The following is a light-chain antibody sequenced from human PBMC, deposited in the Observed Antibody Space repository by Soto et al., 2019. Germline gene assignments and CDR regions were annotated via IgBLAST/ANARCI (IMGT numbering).Light chain of an antibody. CDR2: GAS. J-gene: IGKJ5*01. Sequence: EIVLTQSPGTLSLSPGERATLSCRASHSVSSSYLAWYQQKPGQAPRLLIYGASSRATGIPDRFSGSGSGTDFTLTIIRLEPEHFAVYYCQQYGSSPPITFGQGTRLEIK. CDR3: QQYGSSPPIT. CDR1: HSVSSSY. V-gene: IGKV3-20*01.